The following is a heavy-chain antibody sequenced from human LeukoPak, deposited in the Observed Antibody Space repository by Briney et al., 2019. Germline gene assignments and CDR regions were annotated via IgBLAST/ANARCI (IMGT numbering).Heavy chain of an antibody. CDR2: ISGSGGST. CDR1: GFSFNTYA. J-gene: IGHJ4*02. D-gene: IGHD3-22*01. V-gene: IGHV3-23*01. Sequence: GGSLRLSCAASGFSFNTYAMSWVRQAPGKGLEWVSAISGSGGSTYYADSVKGRFTISRDNSKNTLYLQMNSLRAEDTAVYYCAKDSRLRYYDSSGYYLAWGQGTLVTVSS. CDR3: AKDSRLRYYDSSGYYLA.